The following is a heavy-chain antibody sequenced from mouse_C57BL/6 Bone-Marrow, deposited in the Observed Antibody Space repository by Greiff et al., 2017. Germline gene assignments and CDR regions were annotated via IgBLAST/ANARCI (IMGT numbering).Heavy chain of an antibody. Sequence: VKLQESGAELVKPGASVQISCKASGYAFSSYWMNWVKQRPGQGLEWIGQIYPGDGDTNYNGKFKGKATLTADKSSSPAYMQLSSLTSEDSAVYFDAREGSPRGLLRFLDYWGQGTTLTVSS. V-gene: IGHV1-80*01. J-gene: IGHJ2*01. D-gene: IGHD1-1*01. CDR2: IYPGDGDT. CDR3: AREGSPRGLLRFLDY. CDR1: GYAFSSYW.